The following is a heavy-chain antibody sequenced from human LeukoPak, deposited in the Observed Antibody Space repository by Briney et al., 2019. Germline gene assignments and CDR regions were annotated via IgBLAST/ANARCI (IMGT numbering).Heavy chain of an antibody. CDR2: VIPVLGMA. V-gene: IGHV1-69*02. J-gene: IGHJ5*02. Sequence: ASVKVSCKASGGTFGSHTISWERQAPGQGLEWVGRVIPVLGMATHAQSFQGRVTITADKSTSTAYMELSSLRSEDTAVYYCASLYYDNSGYFSWLDPWGQGTLVSVST. CDR1: GGTFGSHT. CDR3: ASLYYDNSGYFSWLDP. D-gene: IGHD3-22*01.